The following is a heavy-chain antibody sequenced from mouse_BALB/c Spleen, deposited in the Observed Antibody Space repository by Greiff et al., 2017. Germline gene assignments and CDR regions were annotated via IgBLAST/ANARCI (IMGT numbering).Heavy chain of an antibody. V-gene: IGHV1-9*01. Sequence: VQLQQSGAELMKPGASVKISCKATGYTFSSYWIEWVKQRPGHGLEWIGEILPGSGSTNYNEKFKGKATFTADTSSNTAYMQLSSLTSEDSAVYYCARSYYGNYDYFDYWGQGTTLTVSS. D-gene: IGHD2-1*01. J-gene: IGHJ2*01. CDR2: ILPGSGST. CDR1: GYTFSSYW. CDR3: ARSYYGNYDYFDY.